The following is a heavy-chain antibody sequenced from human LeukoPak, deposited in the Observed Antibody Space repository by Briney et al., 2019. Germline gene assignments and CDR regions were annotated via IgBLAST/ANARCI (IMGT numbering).Heavy chain of an antibody. CDR2: ISVYNGNT. CDR3: ASGSLTYDYVWGSYHLDAFDI. CDR1: GYTFVNYG. J-gene: IGHJ3*02. Sequence: GASVKVSCKASGYTFVNYGISWVRQAPGQGLEWMGWISVYNGNTNYAQKVQGRVTMTRDTSTSTAYMELRSLRSDDTAVYYCASGSLTYDYVWGSYHLDAFDIWGQGTMVTVSS. V-gene: IGHV1-18*01. D-gene: IGHD3-16*02.